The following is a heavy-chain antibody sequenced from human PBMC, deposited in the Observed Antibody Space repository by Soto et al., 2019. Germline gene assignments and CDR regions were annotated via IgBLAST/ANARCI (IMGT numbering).Heavy chain of an antibody. CDR2: IYYSGST. D-gene: IGHD2-2*01. V-gene: IGHV4-59*08. CDR1: GGSISSYY. J-gene: IGHJ4*02. CDR3: ARLYCSSTSCFDLFHY. Sequence: SETLSLTCTVSGGSISSYYWGWIRQPPGKGLEWIGYIYYSGSTNYNPSLKSRVTISVDTSKNQFSLKLSSVTAADTAVYYCARLYCSSTSCFDLFHYWGQGTLVTVSS.